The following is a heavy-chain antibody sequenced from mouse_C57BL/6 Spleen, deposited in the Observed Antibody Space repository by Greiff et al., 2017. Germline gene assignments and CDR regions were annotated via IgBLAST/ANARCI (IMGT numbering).Heavy chain of an antibody. CDR3: ARGGYDYAARDY. CDR2: INPSTGGT. D-gene: IGHD2-10*02. Sequence: VQLQQSGPELVKPGASVKISCKASGYSFTGYYMNWVKQSPEKSLEWIGEINPSTGGTTYNQKFKAKATLTVDKSSSTAYMQLKSLTSEDSAVYYCARGGYDYAARDYWGQGTSVTVSS. J-gene: IGHJ4*01. CDR1: GYSFTGYY. V-gene: IGHV1-42*01.